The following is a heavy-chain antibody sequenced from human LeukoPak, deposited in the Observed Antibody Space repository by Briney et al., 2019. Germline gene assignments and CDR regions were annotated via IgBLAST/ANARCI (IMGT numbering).Heavy chain of an antibody. CDR2: IYYSGST. CDR3: ARDHISNSGYDRHYYYMDV. Sequence: PSETLSLTCTVPGGSISSYYWSWIRQPPGKGLEWIGYIYYSGSTNYNPSLKSRVTISVDTSKNQFSLKLSSVTAADTAVYYCARDHISNSGYDRHYYYMDVWGKGTTVTVSS. CDR1: GGSISSYY. J-gene: IGHJ6*03. V-gene: IGHV4-59*01. D-gene: IGHD5-12*01.